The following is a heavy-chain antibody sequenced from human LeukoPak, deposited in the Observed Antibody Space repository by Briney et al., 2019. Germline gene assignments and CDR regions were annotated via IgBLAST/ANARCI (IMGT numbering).Heavy chain of an antibody. V-gene: IGHV3-48*03. Sequence: GGSLRLSCAASGFTFSSYEMNWVRQAPGKGLEWVSYISSSGSTIYYADSVKSRFTISRDNAKNSLYLQMNSLRAEDTAVYYCARGRSIAVAGTGGYYYHGMDVWGKGTTVTVSS. CDR3: ARGRSIAVAGTGGYYYHGMDV. CDR2: ISSSGSTI. D-gene: IGHD6-19*01. CDR1: GFTFSSYE. J-gene: IGHJ6*04.